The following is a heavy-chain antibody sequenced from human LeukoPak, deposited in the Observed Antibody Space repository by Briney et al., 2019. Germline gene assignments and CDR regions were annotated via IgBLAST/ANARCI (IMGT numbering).Heavy chain of an antibody. J-gene: IGHJ4*02. CDR1: GYTFTSYG. Sequence: ASVKVSCKAFGYTFTSYGITWVRQAPGQGLEWMGWISAYNGNTNYAQKFQGRVTITTDESTSTAYMELSSLRSEDTAVYYCASSYDFWSGRWDYFDYWGQGTLVTVSS. CDR2: ISAYNGNT. D-gene: IGHD3-3*01. V-gene: IGHV1-18*01. CDR3: ASSYDFWSGRWDYFDY.